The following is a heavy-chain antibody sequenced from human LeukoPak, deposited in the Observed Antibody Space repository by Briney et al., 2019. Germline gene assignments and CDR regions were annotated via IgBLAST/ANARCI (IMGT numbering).Heavy chain of an antibody. CDR2: IYYSGST. V-gene: IGHV4-39*02. D-gene: IGHD3-9*01. J-gene: IGHJ5*02. Sequence: PSETLSLTCSISGGSLSSSIYYWGWIRQPPGKALEWIGSIYYSGSTYYNPSLKSRVTISVDTSKNQFSLKVRSVTAADTAVYYCARDLKGTYYDILTGPGLDPWGQGTLVTVSS. CDR3: ARDLKGTYYDILTGPGLDP. CDR1: GGSLSSSIYY.